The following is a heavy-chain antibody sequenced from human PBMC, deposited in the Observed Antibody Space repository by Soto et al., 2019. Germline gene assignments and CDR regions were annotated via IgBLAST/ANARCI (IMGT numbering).Heavy chain of an antibody. V-gene: IGHV4-31*03. D-gene: IGHD6-19*01. J-gene: IGHJ4*02. CDR2: IYYSGST. CDR1: GASISSGGYY. CDR3: ARGASIAVAGGYYFDY. Sequence: KPSETLSLTCTVSGASISSGGYYWSWIRQHPGKGLEWIGYIYYSGSTYYNPSLKSRVTISVDTSKNQFSLKLSSVTAADTAVYYCARGASIAVAGGYYFDYWGQGTLVTVSS.